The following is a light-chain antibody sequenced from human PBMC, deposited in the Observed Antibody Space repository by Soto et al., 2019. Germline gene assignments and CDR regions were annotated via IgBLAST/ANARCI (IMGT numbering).Light chain of an antibody. Sequence: EVVLTQSPGTLSLSPGESATLSCRTSQTVSSSFLAWYKKKTGQATRLLMFDASNRDTDIPDRFSGSGSGTEFTLTIGRLEPEDFAVYDCEQYGSSPRTFGQGTKVDIK. CDR2: DAS. CDR1: QTVSSSF. J-gene: IGKJ1*01. V-gene: IGKV3-20*01. CDR3: EQYGSSPRT.